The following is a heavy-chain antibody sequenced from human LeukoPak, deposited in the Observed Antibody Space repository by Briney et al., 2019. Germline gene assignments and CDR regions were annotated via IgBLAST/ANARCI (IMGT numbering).Heavy chain of an antibody. J-gene: IGHJ4*02. D-gene: IGHD6-13*01. CDR2: INHSGST. CDR3: ARQRGAAAGRGWCYYFDY. V-gene: IGHV4-34*01. CDR1: GGSFSGYY. Sequence: SETLSLTCAVYGGSFSGYYWSWIRQPPGKGLEWIGEINHSGSTNYNPSLKSRVTISVDTSKNKFSLKLSSVTGADTAVYYCARQRGAAAGRGWCYYFDYWGQGTLVTVSS.